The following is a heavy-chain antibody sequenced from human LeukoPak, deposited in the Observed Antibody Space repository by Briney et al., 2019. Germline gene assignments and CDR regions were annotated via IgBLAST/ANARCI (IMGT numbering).Heavy chain of an antibody. J-gene: IGHJ4*02. V-gene: IGHV3-30*03. CDR3: ARDGNYGSGGRLAY. Sequence: SGGSLRLSCAASGLTFSSYGMHWVRQAPGKGLEWVAVISNDGNNKYYVDSVKGRFIISRDNSKNTLYLQMNSLRPEDTAVYYCARDGNYGSGGRLAYWGQGTLVTVSS. D-gene: IGHD3-10*01. CDR1: GLTFSSYG. CDR2: ISNDGNNK.